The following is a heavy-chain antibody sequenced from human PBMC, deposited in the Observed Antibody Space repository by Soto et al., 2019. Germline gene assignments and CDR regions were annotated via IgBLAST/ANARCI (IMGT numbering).Heavy chain of an antibody. D-gene: IGHD6-6*01. CDR3: EKLCRSSQAYYYYMDV. J-gene: IGHJ6*03. Sequence: GGSLRLSCAASGFTFSSYGMHWVRQAPGKGLEWVAVISYDGSNKYYADSVKGRFTISRDNSKNTLYLQMKSLRAEDTAVYYCEKLCRSSQAYYYYMDVCGKGTTVTVSS. CDR2: ISYDGSNK. CDR1: GFTFSSYG. V-gene: IGHV3-30*18.